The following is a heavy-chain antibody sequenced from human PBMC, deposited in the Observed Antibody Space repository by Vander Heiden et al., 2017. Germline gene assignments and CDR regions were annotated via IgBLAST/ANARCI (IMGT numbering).Heavy chain of an antibody. Sequence: QVQLQQWGAGLLKPSETLSLTCAVYGGSFSGYYWSWIRQPPGKGLEWIGEINHSGSTNYNPYLKRLGTISVDTSKNQFSLMLRPVTAAETAVYSGARVSPYICSWVGNLGRFDPWGHGTLVTVSS. D-gene: IGHD6-13*01. CDR3: ARVSPYICSWVGNLGRFDP. V-gene: IGHV4-34*01. CDR2: INHSGST. J-gene: IGHJ5*02. CDR1: GGSFSGYY.